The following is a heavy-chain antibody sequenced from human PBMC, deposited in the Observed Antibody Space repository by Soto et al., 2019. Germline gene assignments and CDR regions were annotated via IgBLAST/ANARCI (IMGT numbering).Heavy chain of an antibody. CDR1: GFTFSDYY. D-gene: IGHD3-10*01. Sequence: QVQLVESGGGLVKSGGSLRLSCAASGFTFSDYYMSWIRQAPGKGLEWISYISSSGATIYYADSVKGRFTTSRDNANNSLFLEMNSPRAEDTAVYYCVRVGYAYGNDPWGQGTLVAVSS. CDR3: VRVGYAYGNDP. J-gene: IGHJ5*02. V-gene: IGHV3-11*01. CDR2: ISSSGATI.